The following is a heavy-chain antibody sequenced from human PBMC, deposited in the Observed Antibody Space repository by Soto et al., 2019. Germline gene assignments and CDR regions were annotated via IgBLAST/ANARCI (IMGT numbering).Heavy chain of an antibody. CDR3: TRIALAGGN. D-gene: IGHD6-19*01. V-gene: IGHV3-21*01. Sequence: EVQLVESGGGLVKPGGSLRLSCAASGFTFSTYSMNWVRQAPGKGLEWISSISFSSSYRYYADSVKGRFTISIDNAKNSLYLQMNSLRAEDTAVYYCTRIALAGGNWGQGTLVTVSS. J-gene: IGHJ4*02. CDR1: GFTFSTYS. CDR2: ISFSSSYR.